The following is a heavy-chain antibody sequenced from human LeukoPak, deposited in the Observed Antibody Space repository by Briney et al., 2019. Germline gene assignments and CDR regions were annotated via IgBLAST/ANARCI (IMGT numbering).Heavy chain of an antibody. Sequence: GGSLRLSCAASGFTFSTSWMNWVRQAPGKGLEWVANINQDGSEKYYVDSVKGRFSISRDNAKNSLYLQMNCLRAEDTAVYYCGVVYWGQGILVTVSS. CDR1: GFTFSTSW. CDR3: GVVY. CDR2: INQDGSEK. V-gene: IGHV3-7*01. J-gene: IGHJ4*02.